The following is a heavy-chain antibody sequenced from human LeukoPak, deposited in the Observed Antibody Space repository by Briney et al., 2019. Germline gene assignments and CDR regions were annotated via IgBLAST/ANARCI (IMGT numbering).Heavy chain of an antibody. CDR2: INPNSGGT. V-gene: IGHV1-2*02. CDR1: GGTFSSYA. Sequence: ASVKVSCKASGGTFSSYAISWVRQAPGQGLEWMGCINPNSGGTNYAQKFQGRVTMTRGTSISTAYMELSRLRSDDTAVYYCARDQSLYTVTTADYWGQGTLVTVSS. D-gene: IGHD4-17*01. J-gene: IGHJ4*02. CDR3: ARDQSLYTVTTADY.